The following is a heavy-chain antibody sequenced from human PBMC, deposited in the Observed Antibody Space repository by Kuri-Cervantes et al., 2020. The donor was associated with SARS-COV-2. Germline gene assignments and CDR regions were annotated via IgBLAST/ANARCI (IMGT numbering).Heavy chain of an antibody. D-gene: IGHD3-22*01. J-gene: IGHJ3*02. CDR3: ARDRGPQGYYYDSSGYSQNAFDI. CDR1: GGTFSSYA. V-gene: IGHV1-69*13. CDR2: IIPIFGTA. Sequence: SVKVSCRASGGTFSSYAISWVRQAPGQGLEWMGGIIPIFGTANYAQKFQGRVTITADEPTSTAYMELSSLRSEDTAVYYCARDRGPQGYYYDSSGYSQNAFDIWGQGTMVTVSS.